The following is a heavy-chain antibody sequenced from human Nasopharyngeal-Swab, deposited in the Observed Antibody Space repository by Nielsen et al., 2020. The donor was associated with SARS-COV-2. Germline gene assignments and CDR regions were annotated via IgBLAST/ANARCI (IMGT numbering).Heavy chain of an antibody. D-gene: IGHD2-2*01. CDR3: ARRGRCSGSSCDMDV. J-gene: IGHJ6*02. CDR1: GHTFTSYY. CDR2: INPGSGGT. Sequence: ASVKVSCKASGHTFTSYYIHWVRQAPGQGLEWMGMINPGSGGTTYAQKFQGRVTMTRDTSTSTVFMDLSSLRSEDTAVYYCARRGRCSGSSCDMDVWGQGTTVTVSS. V-gene: IGHV1-46*01.